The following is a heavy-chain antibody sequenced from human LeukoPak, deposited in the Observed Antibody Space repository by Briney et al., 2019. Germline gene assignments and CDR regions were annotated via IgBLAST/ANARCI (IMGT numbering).Heavy chain of an antibody. J-gene: IGHJ6*04. Sequence: SETLSLTCTVSGGPISRYYWSWIRQPPGKGLEWIGYIYYSGVTNYNPSLKSRVTISVDMSKNQFSLKLTSVSAADTGVYYCARDSPPSVWGKGITVAVSS. CDR1: GGPISRYY. V-gene: IGHV4-59*01. CDR2: IYYSGVT. CDR3: ARDSPPSV.